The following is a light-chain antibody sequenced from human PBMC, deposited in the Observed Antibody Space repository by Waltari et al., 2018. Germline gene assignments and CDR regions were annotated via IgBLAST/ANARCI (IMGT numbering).Light chain of an antibody. J-gene: IGKJ1*01. CDR1: QSVSSN. CDR3: QQYNTWRT. CDR2: GVS. Sequence: EIVMTQFPATLSVSPGERATLSCRASQSVSSNLAWYQQKPGQAPRLLVYGVSTRATGIPARFSGSGSGTEFTLTISSLQSEDSAVYYCQQYNTWRTFGQGTKVEIK. V-gene: IGKV3-15*01.